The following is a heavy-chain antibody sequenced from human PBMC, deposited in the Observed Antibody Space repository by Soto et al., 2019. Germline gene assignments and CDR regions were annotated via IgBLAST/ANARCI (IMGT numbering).Heavy chain of an antibody. CDR1: GGTFSSCD. V-gene: IGHV1-69*06. Sequence: SVKVSCKASGGTFSSCDIRCVRRPRGQGLEWMGGIIPIFGTANYAQKFQGRVTITADKSTSTAYMELSSLRSEDTAVYYCARDFYSNYDYYYYGVDVWGQGTTVTVS. D-gene: IGHD4-4*01. CDR2: IIPIFGTA. CDR3: ARDFYSNYDYYYYGVDV. J-gene: IGHJ6*02.